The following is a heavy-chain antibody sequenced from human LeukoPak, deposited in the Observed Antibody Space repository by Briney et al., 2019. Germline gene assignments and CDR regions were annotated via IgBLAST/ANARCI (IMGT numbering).Heavy chain of an antibody. Sequence: GGSLILSCAASGFTFSSYSMNWVRQAPGKGLEWVSYISSSSSTIYYADSVKGRFTISRGNAKNSLYLQMNSLRDEDTAVYYCAREGDGYAYYFDYWGQGTLVTVSS. V-gene: IGHV3-48*02. CDR2: ISSSSSTI. D-gene: IGHD5-24*01. CDR3: AREGDGYAYYFDY. CDR1: GFTFSSYS. J-gene: IGHJ4*02.